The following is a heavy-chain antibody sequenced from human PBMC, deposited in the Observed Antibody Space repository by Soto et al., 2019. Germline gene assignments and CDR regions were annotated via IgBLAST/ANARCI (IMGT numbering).Heavy chain of an antibody. J-gene: IGHJ3*02. CDR2: ISWNSGSI. CDR1: GFTFDDYA. V-gene: IGHV3-9*01. D-gene: IGHD3-3*01. Sequence: GGSLRLSCAASGFTFDDYAMHWVRQAPGKGLEWVSGISWNSGSIGYADSVKGRFTISRDNAKNSLYLQMNSLRAEDTALYYCAKDLDDDFWSGYYSAFDIWGQGTMVTVSS. CDR3: AKDLDDDFWSGYYSAFDI.